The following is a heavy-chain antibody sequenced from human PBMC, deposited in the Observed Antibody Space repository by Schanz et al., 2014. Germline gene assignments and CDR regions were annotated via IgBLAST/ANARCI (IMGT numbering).Heavy chain of an antibody. J-gene: IGHJ4*02. CDR3: AKQHGVIQQVSDY. CDR1: GYTTFTDYY. D-gene: IGHD3-22*01. CDR2: INPNSGDT. V-gene: IGHV1-2*04. Sequence: QVQLVQSGAEVKKPGASVKVSCKASGYTTFTDYYIHWVRQAPGQGLEWMGWINPNSGDTNYAQKFQGWVTMTRDTSISTAYMEVSRLKSDDTAVYYCAKQHGVIQQVSDYWGQGTLVTVSS.